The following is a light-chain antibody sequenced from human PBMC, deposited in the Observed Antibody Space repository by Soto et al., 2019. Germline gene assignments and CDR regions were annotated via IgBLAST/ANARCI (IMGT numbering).Light chain of an antibody. Sequence: EVVLTQSPATLSLSPGERATLSCGASQGITNYLAWFQQKTGQAPRLLLYDASNRATGVPSRFSGSGSGTDFTLTISSLEPEDFAVYYCQHRRTFGQGTNLAIK. CDR3: QHRRT. CDR1: QGITNY. CDR2: DAS. V-gene: IGKV3D-11*01. J-gene: IGKJ2*01.